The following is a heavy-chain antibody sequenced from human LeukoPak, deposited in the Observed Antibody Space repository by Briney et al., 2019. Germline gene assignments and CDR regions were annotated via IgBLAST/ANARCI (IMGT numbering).Heavy chain of an antibody. D-gene: IGHD2-2*02. V-gene: IGHV3-30*02. CDR3: ATDGSLGYCSSTSCYNSDSYYYYMDV. J-gene: IGHJ6*03. CDR2: IRYDGSNK. CDR1: GFTFSSYG. Sequence: PGGSLRLSCAASGFTFSSYGMHWVRQAPGKGLEWVAFIRYDGSNKYYADSVKGRFTISRDNSKNTLYLQMNSLRAEDTAVYYCATDGSLGYCSSTSCYNSDSYYYYMDVWGKGTTVTVSS.